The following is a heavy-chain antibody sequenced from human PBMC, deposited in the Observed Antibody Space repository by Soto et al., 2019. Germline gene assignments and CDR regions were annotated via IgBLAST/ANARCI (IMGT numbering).Heavy chain of an antibody. V-gene: IGHV1-69*06. Sequence: GVSVTVSCTACGGSFRSYAISWVRQAPGQGLEWMGGIIPIFGTANYAQKFQGRVTITADKSTSTAYMELSSLRSEDTAVYYCARGGGYDPFDPWGQGTLVTVSS. CDR2: IIPIFGTA. CDR1: GGSFRSYA. J-gene: IGHJ5*02. D-gene: IGHD5-12*01. CDR3: ARGGGYDPFDP.